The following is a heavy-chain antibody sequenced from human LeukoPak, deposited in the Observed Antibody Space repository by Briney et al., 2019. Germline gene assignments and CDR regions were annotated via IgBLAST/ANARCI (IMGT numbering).Heavy chain of an antibody. CDR1: GLTFSDHY. CDR3: ARERYSRKDNDALDL. V-gene: IGHV3-69-1*01. Sequence: GGSLRLSCAASGLTFSDHYMHWVRQAPGKGLEWVSYITSTTSHVYYTASVKGRFTISRDNSKNSVYLQMNSLRAEDTAVYYCARERYSRKDNDALDLWGQGTMVTVSA. D-gene: IGHD1-26*01. CDR2: ITSTTSHV. J-gene: IGHJ3*01.